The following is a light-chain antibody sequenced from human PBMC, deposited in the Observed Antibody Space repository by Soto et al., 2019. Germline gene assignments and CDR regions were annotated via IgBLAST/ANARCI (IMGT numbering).Light chain of an antibody. V-gene: IGLV2-11*01. CDR1: SSDVGGYNY. CDR2: DVN. CDR3: CSYAGSYTVV. J-gene: IGLJ2*01. Sequence: QSALTQPRSVSGSPGQSVTISCTGTSSDVGGYNYVSWYQQRPGKAPKLMIYDVNKRPSGVPDRFSGSKSDNTASLTISGLQAEDEADYYCCSYAGSYTVVFGGGTKLTVL.